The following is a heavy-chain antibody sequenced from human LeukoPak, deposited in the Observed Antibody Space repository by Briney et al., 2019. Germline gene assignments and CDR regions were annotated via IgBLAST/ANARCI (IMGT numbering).Heavy chain of an antibody. CDR1: GFTFSSYW. CDR2: IKSKSAGGTT. J-gene: IGHJ4*02. Sequence: GGSLRLSCAASGFTFSSYWMNWARQAPEKGLEWVGRIKSKSAGGTTDFAAPVKGRFTISRDDSKNTLYLQMNSLTSEDTAVYYCAQGSGQYYEYWGQGTLVTVSS. CDR3: AQGSGQYYEY. D-gene: IGHD3-22*01. V-gene: IGHV3-15*07.